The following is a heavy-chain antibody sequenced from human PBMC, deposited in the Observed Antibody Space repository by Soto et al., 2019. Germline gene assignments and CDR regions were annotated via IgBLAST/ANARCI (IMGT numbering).Heavy chain of an antibody. D-gene: IGHD1-26*01. J-gene: IGHJ4*02. V-gene: IGHV3-23*01. CDR3: AKGWRWLLQREFDY. CDR1: GFTFSSYA. CDR2: ISGSGGST. Sequence: EVQLLESGGGLVQPGGSLRLSCAASGFTFSSYAMSWVRQAPGKGLEWVSAISGSGGSTYYADSVKGRFTISRDNSKNTLYLQLNSLRAEDTDVYYCAKGWRWLLQREFDYWGQGTLVTVSS.